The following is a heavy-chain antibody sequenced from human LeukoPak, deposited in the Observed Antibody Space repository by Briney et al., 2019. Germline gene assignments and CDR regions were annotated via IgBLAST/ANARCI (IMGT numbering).Heavy chain of an antibody. V-gene: IGHV3-15*01. CDR3: TTDPRAMVRGATSDY. D-gene: IGHD3-10*01. Sequence: PGGSLRLSCAASGFTFSNAWMSWVRQAPGKGLEWVGRIKSKTDGGTTDYAAPVKGRFTISRDDSKNTLYLQMNSLKTEDTAMYYCTTDPRAMVRGATSDYWGQGTLVTVSS. J-gene: IGHJ4*02. CDR1: GFTFSNAW. CDR2: IKSKTDGGTT.